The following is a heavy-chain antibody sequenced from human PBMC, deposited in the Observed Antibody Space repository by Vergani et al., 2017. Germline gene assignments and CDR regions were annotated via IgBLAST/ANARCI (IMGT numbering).Heavy chain of an antibody. Sequence: VHLVESGGGVVQPGRSLTLSCAASGFTFSSYWMSWVRQAPGKGLEWVANIKQDGSEKYYVDSVKGRFTISRDNAKNSLYLQMNSLRAEDTAVYYCARILTGYYSHHGMGAFDYWGQGTLVTVSS. D-gene: IGHD3-9*01. J-gene: IGHJ4*02. V-gene: IGHV3-7*01. CDR1: GFTFSSYW. CDR3: ARILTGYYSHHGMGAFDY. CDR2: IKQDGSEK.